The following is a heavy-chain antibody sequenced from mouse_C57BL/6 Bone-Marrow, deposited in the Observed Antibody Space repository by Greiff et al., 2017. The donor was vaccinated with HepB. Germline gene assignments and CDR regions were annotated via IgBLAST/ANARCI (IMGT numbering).Heavy chain of an antibody. V-gene: IGHV1-64*01. Sequence: QVQLQQSGAELVKPGASVKLSCKASGYTFTSYWMHWVKQRPGQGLEWIGMIHPNSGSTNYNEKFKSKATLTVDKSSSTAYMQLSSLTSEDSAVYYCAREVLITTVVRDYWGQGTTLTVSS. CDR2: IHPNSGST. J-gene: IGHJ2*01. CDR3: AREVLITTVVRDY. D-gene: IGHD1-1*01. CDR1: GYTFTSYW.